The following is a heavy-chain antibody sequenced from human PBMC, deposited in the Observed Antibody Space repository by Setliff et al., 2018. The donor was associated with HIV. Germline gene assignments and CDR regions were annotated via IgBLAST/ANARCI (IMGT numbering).Heavy chain of an antibody. D-gene: IGHD1-7*01. CDR1: GDSISRDY. V-gene: IGHV4-59*08. CDR3: ARKGNWNYPYDY. J-gene: IGHJ4*02. CDR2: VYYSGST. Sequence: KPSETLSLTCTVSGDSISRDYWSWIRQPPGKGLEWIGYVYYSGSTNYNRSLKSRVSISVDTSKNQFSLRLTSVTAADTAVYYCARKGNWNYPYDYWGQGTLVTVSS.